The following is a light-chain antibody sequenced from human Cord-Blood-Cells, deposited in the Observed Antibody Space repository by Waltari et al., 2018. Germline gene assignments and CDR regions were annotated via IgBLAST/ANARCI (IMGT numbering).Light chain of an antibody. CDR2: DVS. J-gene: IGLJ2*01. Sequence: QSALTQPASVSGSPGQSITISCTGTSSDVGGYNYVSWYQQHPGKAPKRMIYDVSNPPSGVSNRFSGYKSGNTASLTISGLQAEDEADYYCSSYTSSSTVVFVGGTKLTVL. V-gene: IGLV2-14*01. CDR3: SSYTSSSTVV. CDR1: SSDVGGYNY.